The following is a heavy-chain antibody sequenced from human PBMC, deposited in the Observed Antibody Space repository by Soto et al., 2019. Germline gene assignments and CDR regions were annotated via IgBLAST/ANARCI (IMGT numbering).Heavy chain of an antibody. CDR3: ARDHYDSSPGDY. J-gene: IGHJ4*02. D-gene: IGHD3-22*01. CDR1: GGSVSSGSYY. Sequence: SETLSLTCTVSGGSVSSGSYYWSWIRQPPGKGLEWIGYIYYSGSTNYNPSLKSRVTISVDTSKNQFSLKLSSVTAADTAVYYCARDHYDSSPGDYWGQGTLVTVS. CDR2: IYYSGST. V-gene: IGHV4-61*01.